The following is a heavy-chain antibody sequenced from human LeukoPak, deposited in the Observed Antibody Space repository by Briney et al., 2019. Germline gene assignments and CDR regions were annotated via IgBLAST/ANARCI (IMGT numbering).Heavy chain of an antibody. CDR1: GLSFSDSY. Sequence: GGSLRLSCVVSGLSFSDSYMTWIRQTPGMGLESLAYISGSGHDIYYADSVKGRFTISRDNAKNSRYLQMNSLRPEDTALYYCATGPGSLIYWGHGTLVTVSS. J-gene: IGHJ4*01. D-gene: IGHD3-10*01. CDR3: ATGPGSLIY. V-gene: IGHV3-11*01. CDR2: ISGSGHDI.